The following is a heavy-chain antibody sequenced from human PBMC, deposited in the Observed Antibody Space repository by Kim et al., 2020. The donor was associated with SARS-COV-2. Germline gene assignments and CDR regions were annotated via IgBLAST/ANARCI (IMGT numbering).Heavy chain of an antibody. CDR3: AKALRPAAGTHYYYYGMDV. Sequence: GGSLRLSCAASGFTFSSYGMHWVRQAPGKGLEWVAVISYDGSNKYYADSVKGRFTISRDNSKNTLYLQMNSLRAEDTAVYYCAKALRPAAGTHYYYYGMDVWGQGTTVTVSS. CDR2: ISYDGSNK. J-gene: IGHJ6*02. CDR1: GFTFSSYG. V-gene: IGHV3-30*18. D-gene: IGHD6-13*01.